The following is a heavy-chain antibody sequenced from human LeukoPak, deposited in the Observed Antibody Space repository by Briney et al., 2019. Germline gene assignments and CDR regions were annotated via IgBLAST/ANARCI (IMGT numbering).Heavy chain of an antibody. CDR2: IIPIFGTA. CDR1: GGTFSSYA. J-gene: IGHJ3*02. V-gene: IGHV1-69*06. Sequence: ASVKVSCKASGGTFSSYAISWVRQAPGQGLEWMGGIIPIFGTANYAQKFQGRVTITADKSTSTAYMELSSLRSEDTAVYYCARSSGSMIVVVMRAFDIWGQGTMVTVSS. D-gene: IGHD3-22*01. CDR3: ARSSGSMIVVVMRAFDI.